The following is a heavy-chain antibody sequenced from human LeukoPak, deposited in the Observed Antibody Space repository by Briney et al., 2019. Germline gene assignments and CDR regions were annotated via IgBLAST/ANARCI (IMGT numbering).Heavy chain of an antibody. CDR2: ISGSGGST. CDR1: GFTFSSYA. J-gene: IGHJ4*02. Sequence: HPGGSLRLSCAASGFTFSSYAMSWVRQAPGKGLEWVSAISGSGGSTYYADSVKGRFTISRDNSKNTLYLQMNSLRAEDTAVYYCVKPGVDTAMVYYFDYWGQGTLVTVSS. CDR3: VKPGVDTAMVYYFDY. D-gene: IGHD5-18*01. V-gene: IGHV3-23*01.